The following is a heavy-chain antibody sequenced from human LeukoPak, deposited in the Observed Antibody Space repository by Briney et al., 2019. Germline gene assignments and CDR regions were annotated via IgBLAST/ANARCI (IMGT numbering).Heavy chain of an antibody. D-gene: IGHD4-17*01. J-gene: IGHJ5*02. CDR2: IYYTGST. CDR3: ARRTTVTPNWFDP. CDR1: GGPISTYQ. Sequence: SETLSLTCTVSGGPISTYQWSWIRQPPGKGLEWIGYIYYTGSTNYNPSLRSRVTISLDTSKNQFSLRVNSVTAADTAVYYCARRTTVTPNWFDPGGQGTLVTVSS. V-gene: IGHV4-59*08.